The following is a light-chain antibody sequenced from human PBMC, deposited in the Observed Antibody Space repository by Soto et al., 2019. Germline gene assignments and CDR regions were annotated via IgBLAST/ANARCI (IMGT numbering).Light chain of an antibody. Sequence: DIQMTQSPSSLSVSVGDRVTITCQASQDIINYLNWYQQKPGKAPKLLIYDASNLAVGVPSRFGGSGSGTDFTFTISSLQPEDFATYFCQHYGDPPLSFGGGXKVXXK. V-gene: IGKV1-33*01. J-gene: IGKJ4*01. CDR1: QDIINY. CDR3: QHYGDPPLS. CDR2: DAS.